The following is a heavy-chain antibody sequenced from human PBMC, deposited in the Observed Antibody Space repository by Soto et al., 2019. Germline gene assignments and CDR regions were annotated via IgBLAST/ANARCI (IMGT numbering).Heavy chain of an antibody. V-gene: IGHV3-33*01. CDR3: ASLPAEAGMDV. D-gene: IGHD2-2*01. Sequence: QVQLVESGGGVVQPGRSLRLSCAASGFTFSSYGMHWVRQAPGKGLEWVAVIWYDGSNKYYADSVKGRFTISRDNSKNTLYLQMNSLRAEDTAVYYCASLPAEAGMDVWGQGTTVTVSS. J-gene: IGHJ6*02. CDR2: IWYDGSNK. CDR1: GFTFSSYG.